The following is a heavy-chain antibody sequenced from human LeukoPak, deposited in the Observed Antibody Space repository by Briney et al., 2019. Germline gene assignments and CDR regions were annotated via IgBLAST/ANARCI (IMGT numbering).Heavy chain of an antibody. D-gene: IGHD2-21*02. J-gene: IGHJ5*02. CDR2: ISANNGNT. Sequence: ASVKVSCKASGYTFTSYAMHWVRQAPGQGLEWMGWISANNGNTNLVQRFQGRVTMTTDTSTSTVYMELRSLRSDDTAVYYCARGRLREFDPWGQGTLVIVSS. CDR1: GYTFTSYA. CDR3: ARGRLREFDP. V-gene: IGHV1-18*01.